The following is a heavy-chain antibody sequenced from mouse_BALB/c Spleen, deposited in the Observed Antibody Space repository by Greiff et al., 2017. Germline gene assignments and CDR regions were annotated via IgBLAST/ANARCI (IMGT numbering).Heavy chain of an antibody. D-gene: IGHD2-4*01. J-gene: IGHJ2*01. V-gene: IGHV5-17*02. Sequence: EVMLVESGGGLVQPGGSRKLSCAASGFTFSSFGMHWVRQAPEKGLEWVAYISSGSSTIYYADTVKGRFTISRDNPKNTLFLQMTSLRSEDTAMYYCARSDDYDTSGYYLDYWGQGTTLTVSS. CDR3: ARSDDYDTSGYYLDY. CDR1: GFTFSSFG. CDR2: ISSGSSTI.